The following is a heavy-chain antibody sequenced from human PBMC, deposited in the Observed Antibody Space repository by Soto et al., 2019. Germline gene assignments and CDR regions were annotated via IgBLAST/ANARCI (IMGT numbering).Heavy chain of an antibody. CDR2: FIPVYRTL. CDR1: GGSFGNSA. J-gene: IGHJ4*02. D-gene: IGHD3-3*01. CDR3: ATGVIWIGYFTVDS. Sequence: SVKVTCKASGGSFGNSAINWVRQTPGQGLEWLGGFIPVYRTLNYAQKFQGRVTITADESTGTAYMTLSSLASDDTAVYYCATGVIWIGYFTVDSWGQGTRVTVSS. V-gene: IGHV1-69*13.